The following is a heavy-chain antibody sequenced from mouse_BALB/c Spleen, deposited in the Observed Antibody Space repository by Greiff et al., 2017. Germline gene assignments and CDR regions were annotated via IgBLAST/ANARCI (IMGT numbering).Heavy chain of an antibody. CDR3: ASAAWFAY. J-gene: IGHJ3*01. Sequence: VQVVESGPGLVKPSQSLSLTCSVTGYSITSGYYWNWIRQFPGNKLEWMGYISYDGSNNYHPSLKNRIPITRDTSKNQFFLKLNSVTTEVTATYYCASAAWFAYWGQGTLVTVSA. CDR2: ISYDGSN. V-gene: IGHV3-6*02. CDR1: GYSITSGYY.